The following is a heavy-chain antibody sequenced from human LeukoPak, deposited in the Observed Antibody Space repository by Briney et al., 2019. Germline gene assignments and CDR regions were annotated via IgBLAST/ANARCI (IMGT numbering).Heavy chain of an antibody. V-gene: IGHV1-2*04. J-gene: IGHJ2*01. CDR1: GYTFTGYY. Sequence: ASVKVSCKASGYTFTGYYMHWVRQAPGQGLEWMGWINPNSGGTNYAQKFQGWVTMTRDTSISTAYMELSRLRSDDTAVYYCARDIYGSGSYYYGSNWYFDLWGRGTLVTVSS. D-gene: IGHD3-10*01. CDR2: INPNSGGT. CDR3: ARDIYGSGSYYYGSNWYFDL.